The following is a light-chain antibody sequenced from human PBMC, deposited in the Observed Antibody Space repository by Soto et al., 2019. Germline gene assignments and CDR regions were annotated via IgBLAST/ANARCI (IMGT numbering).Light chain of an antibody. CDR2: DTN. J-gene: IGLJ1*01. Sequence: QSVLTQPPSVSAAPGQKVTISCSGSSSNIGNNYVSWYQQFPGTAPKLLIYDTNKRPSGIPDRFSGSKSGTSATLGITGLQTGDEADYYCGTWDSSLSAYVFGPGTKLTIL. V-gene: IGLV1-51*01. CDR3: GTWDSSLSAYV. CDR1: SSNIGNNY.